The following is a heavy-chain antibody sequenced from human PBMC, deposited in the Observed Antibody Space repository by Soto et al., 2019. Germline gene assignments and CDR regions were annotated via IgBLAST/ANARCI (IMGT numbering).Heavy chain of an antibody. J-gene: IGHJ4*02. CDR1: EGTFSSYT. CDR2: IIPILGIA. V-gene: IGHV1-69*02. Sequence: QVQLVQSGAEVKKPGSSVKVSCKASEGTFSSYTISWVRQAPGQGLEWMGRIIPILGIADYAQKFQVRVTITADKSTSTAYMELSSLRSEDTAVYYCASPSVHDYWGQGTLVTVSS. CDR3: ASPSVHDY.